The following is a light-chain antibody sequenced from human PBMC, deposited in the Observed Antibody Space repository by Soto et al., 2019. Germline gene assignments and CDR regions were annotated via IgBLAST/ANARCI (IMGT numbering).Light chain of an antibody. J-gene: IGLJ1*01. Sequence: QSVLTQPPSASGTPGQRVTISCSGSSSNVGGNPVNWYQHVPTTAPKLLIYTNTQRPSGVPDRFSGSKSGTSASLAISGLQSEDEADYFCTSPTPGSLYVFGSGTKVTVL. CDR3: TSPTPGSLYV. CDR2: TNT. CDR1: SSNVGGNP. V-gene: IGLV1-44*01.